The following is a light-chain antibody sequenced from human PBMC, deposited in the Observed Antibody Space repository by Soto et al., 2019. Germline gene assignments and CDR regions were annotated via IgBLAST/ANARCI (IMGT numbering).Light chain of an antibody. J-gene: IGLJ3*02. Sequence: QSVLTQPASVSGSPGQSITISCTGTSSDVGYYKYVSWYQQHPGKAPKLMIYEVSNRPSGVSNRFSGSKSGNTASLTISGLQAEDEADYYCNSYTTSSTWVFGGGTKLTVL. CDR2: EVS. CDR1: SSDVGYYKY. CDR3: NSYTTSSTWV. V-gene: IGLV2-14*01.